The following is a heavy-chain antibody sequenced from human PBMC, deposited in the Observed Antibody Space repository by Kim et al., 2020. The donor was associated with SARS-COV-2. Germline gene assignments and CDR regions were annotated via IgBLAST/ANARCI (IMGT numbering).Heavy chain of an antibody. V-gene: IGHV3-30*04. CDR2: ISYDGSNK. CDR1: GFTFSSYA. CDR3: ARGGLAGYSSSWYVDP. D-gene: IGHD6-13*01. J-gene: IGHJ5*02. Sequence: GGSLRLSCAASGFTFSSYAMHWVRQAPGKGLEWVAVISYDGSNKYYADSVKGRFTISRDNSKNTLYLQMNSLRAEDTAVYYCARGGLAGYSSSWYVDPWGQGTLVTVSS.